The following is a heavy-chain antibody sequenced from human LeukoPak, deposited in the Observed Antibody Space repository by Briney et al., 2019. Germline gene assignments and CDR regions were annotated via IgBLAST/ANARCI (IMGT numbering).Heavy chain of an antibody. D-gene: IGHD2-15*01. J-gene: IGHJ4*02. CDR2: IYYSGST. Sequence: SETLSLTCTVSGGSISSYYWSWIRQPPGKGLEWSGYIYYSGSTNYNPSLKSRVTISVDTSKNQFSLKLSSVTAADTAVYYCARASNGVAATAVHFDYWGQGTLVTVSS. V-gene: IGHV4-59*01. CDR1: GGSISSYY. CDR3: ARASNGVAATAVHFDY.